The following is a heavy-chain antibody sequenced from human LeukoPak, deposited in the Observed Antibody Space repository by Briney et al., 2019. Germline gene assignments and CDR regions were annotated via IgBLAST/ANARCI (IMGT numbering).Heavy chain of an antibody. V-gene: IGHV3-7*01. CDR1: GFTFSSHW. D-gene: IGHD2/OR15-2a*01. J-gene: IGHJ4*02. CDR2: INPDGNDK. Sequence: PGGSLRLSCTVSGFTFSSHWMSWVRQAPGKGLECVANINPDGNDKQYVDSVKGRFTISRDNAKNSLYLQMNSLRAEDTAVYYCIPANRGPSPLSDYWGQGTLVTVSS. CDR3: IPANRGPSPLSDY.